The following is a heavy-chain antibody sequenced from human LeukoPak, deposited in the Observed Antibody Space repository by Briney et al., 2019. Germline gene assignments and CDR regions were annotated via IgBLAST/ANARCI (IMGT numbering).Heavy chain of an antibody. CDR3: AKEAFQAYYDILTGPNAC. J-gene: IGHJ4*02. CDR2: IYSGGST. D-gene: IGHD3-9*01. V-gene: IGHV3-53*01. Sequence: GGSLRLSCAASGFTVSSNYMSWVRQAPGKGLEWVSVIYSGGSTYYADSVKGRFTISRDNSKNTLYLQMNSLRAEDTAVYYCAKEAFQAYYDILTGPNACWGQGTVVTVSS. CDR1: GFTVSSNY.